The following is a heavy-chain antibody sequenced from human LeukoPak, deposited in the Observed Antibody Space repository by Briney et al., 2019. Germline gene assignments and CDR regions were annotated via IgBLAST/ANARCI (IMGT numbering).Heavy chain of an antibody. J-gene: IGHJ4*02. V-gene: IGHV3-7*01. CDR3: ATPTAGTWHFDY. Sequence: PGGSLRLSCAASGFTFSSYWMIWVRQAPGKGLEWVANIKQDASERYYVDSVKGRFTISRDNAKNSLYLQMNSLRAEDTAVYYCATPTAGTWHFDYWGQGTLVTVSS. D-gene: IGHD1-1*01. CDR2: IKQDASER. CDR1: GFTFSSYW.